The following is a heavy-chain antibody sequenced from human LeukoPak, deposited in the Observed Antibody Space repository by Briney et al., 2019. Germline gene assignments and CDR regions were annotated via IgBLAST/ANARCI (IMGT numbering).Heavy chain of an antibody. CDR3: ARDAYDYVWGRYRYIQQPGAFDI. Sequence: GGSLRLSCAASGFALSSHWMTWVRQVPGRGPEWVANVNRDGSETYYLDSVKGRFTVSRDNAKNSTFLQMNSLRAEDTAVYYCARDAYDYVWGRYRYIQQPGAFDIWGQGTMVTVSS. D-gene: IGHD3-16*02. CDR1: GFALSSHW. CDR2: VNRDGSET. V-gene: IGHV3-7*01. J-gene: IGHJ3*02.